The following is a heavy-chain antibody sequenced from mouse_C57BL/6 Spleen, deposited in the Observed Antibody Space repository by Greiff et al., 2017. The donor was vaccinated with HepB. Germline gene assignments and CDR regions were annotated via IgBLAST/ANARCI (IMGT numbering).Heavy chain of an antibody. V-gene: IGHV1-82*01. CDR3: ARRGDWDYAMDY. CDR2: IYPGDGDT. CDR1: GYAFSSSW. J-gene: IGHJ4*01. Sequence: VQLQQSGPELVKPGASVKISCKASGYAFSSSWMNWVKQRPGKGLEWIGRIYPGDGDTNYNGKFKGKATLTADKSSSTAYMQLSSLTSEDSAVDFCARRGDWDYAMDYWGQGTSVTVSS. D-gene: IGHD4-1*01.